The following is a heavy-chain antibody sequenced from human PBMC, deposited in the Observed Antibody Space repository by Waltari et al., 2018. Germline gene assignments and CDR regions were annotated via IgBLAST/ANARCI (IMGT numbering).Heavy chain of an antibody. CDR1: GASITTDY. CDR3: ARDYPAAHVFDY. J-gene: IGHJ4*02. CDR2: MYYTRTA. Sequence: QVQLQESGPGLVKPSETLSLTCTVSGASITTDYYSWIRQSPGKGLQWIGSMYYTRTAYYNPSLKSRVTISLDTSKNQFSLSLTSVTTADTAVYYCARDYPAAHVFDYWGQGTVVAVSS. V-gene: IGHV4-59*01. D-gene: IGHD2-15*01.